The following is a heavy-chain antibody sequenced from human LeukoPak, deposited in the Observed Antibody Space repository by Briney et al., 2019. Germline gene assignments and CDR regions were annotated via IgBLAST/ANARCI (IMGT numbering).Heavy chain of an antibody. CDR1: GGTFTSYG. Sequence: ASVKVSCKASGGTFTSYGISWVRQAPGQGLEWMGWISAYNGNTNYAQKFQGRVTMTRDTSISTAYMELSRLRSDDTAVYYCARDQFYYDSSGYYKYYFDYWGQGTLVTVSS. J-gene: IGHJ4*02. D-gene: IGHD3-22*01. CDR2: ISAYNGNT. V-gene: IGHV1-18*01. CDR3: ARDQFYYDSSGYYKYYFDY.